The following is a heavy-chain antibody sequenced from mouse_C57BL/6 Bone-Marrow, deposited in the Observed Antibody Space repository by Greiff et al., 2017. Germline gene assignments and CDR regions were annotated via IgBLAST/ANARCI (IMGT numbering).Heavy chain of an antibody. CDR2: ISSGSSTS. V-gene: IGHV5-17*01. J-gene: IGHJ1*03. CDR3: ALITTVVATEYFEV. D-gene: IGHD1-1*01. Sequence: EVKLMESGGGLVKPGGSLKLSCAASGFTFSDYGMHWVRQAPEKGLEWVAYISSGSSTSYYADAVKGRSTISRDNAKNTLFLQMTSLRSEDTAMYYCALITTVVATEYFEVWGTGTTVTVSS. CDR1: GFTFSDYG.